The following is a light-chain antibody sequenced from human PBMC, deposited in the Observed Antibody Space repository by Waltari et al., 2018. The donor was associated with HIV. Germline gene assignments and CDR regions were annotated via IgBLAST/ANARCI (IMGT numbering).Light chain of an antibody. CDR1: SIRSYY. CDR3: NSRDSSGNHWV. CDR2: GKN. Sequence: SSELTQHSALPVALGQTVRITCQGDSIRSYYANRYQQKPGQAPVLVIYGKNNRPSGIPDRFSGSSSGNTASLTITGAQAEDEADYYCNSRDSSGNHWVFGGGTKLTVL. V-gene: IGLV3-19*01. J-gene: IGLJ3*02.